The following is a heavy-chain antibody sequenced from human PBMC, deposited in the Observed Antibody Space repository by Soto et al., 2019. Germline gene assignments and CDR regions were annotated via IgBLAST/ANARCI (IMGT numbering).Heavy chain of an antibody. Sequence: GGSLRLSCAASGFTFSDHFMSWIRQAPGKCLEWISYMTPSGSSRSYADSVKGRFTISRDNAKNSLYLQVNSLRGDDTAVYYCARELSGNYYTFDVWGQRXMVTV. CDR1: GFTFSDHF. V-gene: IGHV3-11*01. D-gene: IGHD1-26*01. CDR2: MTPSGSSR. J-gene: IGHJ3*01. CDR3: ARELSGNYYTFDV.